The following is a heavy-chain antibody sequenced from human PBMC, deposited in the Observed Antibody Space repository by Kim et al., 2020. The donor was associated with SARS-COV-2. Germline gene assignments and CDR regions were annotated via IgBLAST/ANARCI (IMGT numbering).Heavy chain of an antibody. J-gene: IGHJ2*01. CDR1: GVSISSSSFY. Sequence: SETLSLTCTVSGVSISSSSFYWGWIRQPPGKGLEWVGSIDYSGSSYYSPSLKSRITISVDTSKNQFSLKLRSVTAADTALYYCASPHPLSKGFYWYFDLWARGPLVTVSS. V-gene: IGHV4-39*01. CDR2: IDYSGSS. CDR3: ASPHPLSKGFYWYFDL. D-gene: IGHD2-15*01.